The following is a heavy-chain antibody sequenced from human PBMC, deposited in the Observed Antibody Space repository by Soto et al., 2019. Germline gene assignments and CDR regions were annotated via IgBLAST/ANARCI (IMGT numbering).Heavy chain of an antibody. CDR1: GFSLSTIGVG. V-gene: IGHV2-5*02. CDR2: IYWDDDK. CDR3: AHRPSVAMLDWFDP. J-gene: IGHJ5*02. D-gene: IGHD2-2*01. Sequence: QITLKESGPMLVKPTQTLTLTCTFSGFSLSTIGVGVGWIRQPPGKALEWLALIYWDDDKRYSPSLKSRLTIPKDTSKHQVVLTMTNMDPVDTATYYCAHRPSVAMLDWFDPWGQGTLVTVSS.